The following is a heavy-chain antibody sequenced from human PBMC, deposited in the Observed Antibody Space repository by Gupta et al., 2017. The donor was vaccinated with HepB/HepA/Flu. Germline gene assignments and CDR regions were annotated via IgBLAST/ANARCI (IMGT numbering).Heavy chain of an antibody. Sequence: QVQLAESGGGLVKAGGSMRLSCATSGFTVSDYYMSCVRQAPGKGLEWVSDISPSGTTIYYADSLKGRFAISRDNAKKSLYLQMSSLRAEDTAVYYCAKNKGLGNNYYGMDVWGQGTTVTVSS. CDR1: GFTVSDYY. CDR2: ISPSGTTI. J-gene: IGHJ6*02. V-gene: IGHV3-11*01. D-gene: IGHD1/OR15-1a*01. CDR3: AKNKGLGNNYYGMDV.